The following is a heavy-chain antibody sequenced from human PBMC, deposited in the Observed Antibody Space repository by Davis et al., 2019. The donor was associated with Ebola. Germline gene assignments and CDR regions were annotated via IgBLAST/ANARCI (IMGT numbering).Heavy chain of an antibody. V-gene: IGHV4/OR15-8*01. J-gene: IGHJ5*02. CDR1: GFTFSSYEM. CDR2: VYHSGGA. Sequence: ESLKISCAASGFTFSSYEMNWVRQPPGRGLERIGDVYHSGGARYNPSLWSRVTISVDKSKNQFSLKMTYVTAADTAVYFCARDGYDSSGYYHWLDPWGQGTLVTVSS. CDR3: ARDGYDSSGYYHWLDP. D-gene: IGHD3-22*01.